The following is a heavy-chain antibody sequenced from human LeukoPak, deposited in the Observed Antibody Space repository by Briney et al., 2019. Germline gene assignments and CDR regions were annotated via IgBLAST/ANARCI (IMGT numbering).Heavy chain of an antibody. J-gene: IGHJ4*02. D-gene: IGHD2-2*01. Sequence: GGSLRVSCAAAGFTFSSYGMSWVRQAPGKGLEWVSSIGSSSSYIYYADSVKGRFTISRDNAKNSLYLQMNSLRAEDTAVYYCARGSSSCFDYWGQGTLVTVSS. CDR2: IGSSSSYI. CDR3: ARGSSSCFDY. CDR1: GFTFSSYG. V-gene: IGHV3-21*01.